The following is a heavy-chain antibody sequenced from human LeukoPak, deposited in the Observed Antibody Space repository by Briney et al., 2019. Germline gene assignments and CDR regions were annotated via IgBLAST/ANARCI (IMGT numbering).Heavy chain of an antibody. CDR1: GYTFTSYG. J-gene: IGHJ6*03. V-gene: IGHV1-18*01. D-gene: IGHD6-19*01. CDR3: ARDSWEQWLVQPYYYYYMDV. CDR2: ISAYNGNT. Sequence: ASVKVSCKASGYTFTSYGISWVRQAPGQGLEWMGWISAYNGNTNYAQKLQGRVTMTTDTSTSTAYMELRSLRSDDTAVYYCARDSWEQWLVQPYYYYYMDVWGKGTTVTVSS.